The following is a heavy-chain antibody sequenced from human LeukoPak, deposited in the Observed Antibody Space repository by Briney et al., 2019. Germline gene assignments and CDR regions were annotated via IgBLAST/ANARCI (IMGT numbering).Heavy chain of an antibody. D-gene: IGHD3-16*02. J-gene: IGHJ6*02. CDR3: ARDRLDDYVWGSYRTTHFMDV. V-gene: IGHV4-59*01. CDR1: GGSISSYY. CDR2: IYYSGST. Sequence: SETLSLTCTVSGGSISSYYWSWIRQPPGKGLEWIGYIYYSGSTNYNPSLKSRVTISVDTSKNQFSPKLSSVTAADTAVYYCARDRLDDYVWGSYRTTHFMDVWGQGTTVTVSS.